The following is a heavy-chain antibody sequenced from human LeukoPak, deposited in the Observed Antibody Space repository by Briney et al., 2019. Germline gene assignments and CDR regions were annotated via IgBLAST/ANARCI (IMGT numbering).Heavy chain of an antibody. V-gene: IGHV3-21*01. Sequence: GGSLRLSCAASGFTLSSYSMNWVRQAPGKGLEWVSSISSSSSYIYYADSVKGRFTISRDNAKNSLYLQMNSLRAEDTAVYYCARDRKRFLEWLLSGNYFDYWGQGTLVTVSS. J-gene: IGHJ4*02. CDR2: ISSSSSYI. D-gene: IGHD3-3*01. CDR1: GFTLSSYS. CDR3: ARDRKRFLEWLLSGNYFDY.